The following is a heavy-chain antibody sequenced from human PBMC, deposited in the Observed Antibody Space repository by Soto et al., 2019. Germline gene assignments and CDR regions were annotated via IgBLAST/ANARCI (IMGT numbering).Heavy chain of an antibody. J-gene: IGHJ4*02. Sequence: PSETLSLTCAVSGGSISSGGYSWSWIRQPPGKGLEWIGYVYHSGSSYYNPSLKSRVTISIDRSKNQFSLNLSSVTAADTALYYCASRLRGNSPFDSWGQGALVTVSS. CDR1: GGSISSGGYS. D-gene: IGHD2-21*02. V-gene: IGHV4-30-2*01. CDR2: VYHSGSS. CDR3: ASRLRGNSPFDS.